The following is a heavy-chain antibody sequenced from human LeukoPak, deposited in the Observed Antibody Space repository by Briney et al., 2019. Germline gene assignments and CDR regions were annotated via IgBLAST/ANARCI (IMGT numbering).Heavy chain of an antibody. J-gene: IGHJ3*01. CDR3: SRGRVAAFDV. CDR1: GDSISSSY. Sequence: TATLSLTCTVSGDSISSSYWNWIRQPPGKGLEWIGYFYCIGSTNYNPSLRSRVTISVDTSKNQVSLMLSSVTAADTAVYYCSRGRVAAFDVWGQGTIVTASP. D-gene: IGHD2-15*01. CDR2: FYCIGST. V-gene: IGHV4-59*07.